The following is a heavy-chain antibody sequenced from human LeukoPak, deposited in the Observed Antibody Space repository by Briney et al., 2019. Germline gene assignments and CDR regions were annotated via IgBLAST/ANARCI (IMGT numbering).Heavy chain of an antibody. J-gene: IGHJ3*02. CDR3: ARDRTVRGVIVDAFDI. Sequence: SETLSLTCTVSGDSISSSSDYWGWLRQPPGKGLEWIGTIYYSGSTYYNPSLKSRVTISVDTSKNQFSLKLSSVTAADTAVYYCARDRTVRGVIVDAFDIWGQGTMVTVSS. V-gene: IGHV4-39*07. CDR2: IYYSGST. CDR1: GDSISSSSDY. D-gene: IGHD3-10*01.